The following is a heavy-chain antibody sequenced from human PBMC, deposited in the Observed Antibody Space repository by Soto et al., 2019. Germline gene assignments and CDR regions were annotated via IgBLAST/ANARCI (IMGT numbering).Heavy chain of an antibody. CDR1: GGSISSGGYS. CDR2: LYHSGST. D-gene: IGHD6-6*01. Sequence: QLQLQESGSGLVKPSQTLSLTCAVSGGSISSGGYSWSWIRQPPGKGLEWIGYLYHSGSTYYNPSLKSRVTTSVDRSKNQFSLKLSSVTAADTAVYYSASSIAAGWFDPWGQGTLVTVSS. J-gene: IGHJ5*02. V-gene: IGHV4-30-2*01. CDR3: ASSIAAGWFDP.